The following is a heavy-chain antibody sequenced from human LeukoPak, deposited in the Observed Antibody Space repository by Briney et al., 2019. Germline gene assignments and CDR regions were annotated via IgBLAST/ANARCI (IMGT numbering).Heavy chain of an antibody. Sequence: SETLSLTCTVSGGSISSSSYYWGWIRQPPGKGLEWIGSIYYSGSTYYNPSLKSRVTISVDTSKNQFSLKLSSVTAADTAVYYCARDNVLVLSDGAWQYYYGVDVWGQGTTVTVSS. CDR2: IYYSGST. V-gene: IGHV4-39*02. D-gene: IGHD4/OR15-4a*01. CDR3: ARDNVLVLSDGAWQYYYGVDV. J-gene: IGHJ6*02. CDR1: GGSISSSSYY.